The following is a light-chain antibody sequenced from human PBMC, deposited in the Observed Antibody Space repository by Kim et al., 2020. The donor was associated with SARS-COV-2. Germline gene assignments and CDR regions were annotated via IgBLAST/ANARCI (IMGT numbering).Light chain of an antibody. V-gene: IGKV1-39*01. CDR1: QSVSGW. J-gene: IGKJ1*01. CDR2: RTS. Sequence: DIQMTQSPSSLSASVGDRVTINCRASQSVSGWLNWYQQKPGKAPHLLIYRTSVLQSGVPLRFSASASGTDFTLTISSLQPEDFATYYFQQSYNFPRTFGQGTKVDIK. CDR3: QQSYNFPRT.